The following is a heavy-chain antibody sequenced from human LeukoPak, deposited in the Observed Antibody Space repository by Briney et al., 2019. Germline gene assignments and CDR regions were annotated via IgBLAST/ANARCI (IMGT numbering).Heavy chain of an antibody. CDR2: INPNSGGT. CDR1: GYTFTGYY. Sequence: ASVKVSCKASGYTFTGYYMHWVRQAPGQGLEWMGWINPNSGGTNYAQKFQGRVTMTRDTSISTAYMELSRLRSDDTAVYYCARDAGLRLGELSFVVFYYWRQGTLVTVSS. D-gene: IGHD3-16*02. CDR3: ARDAGLRLGELSFVVFYY. V-gene: IGHV1-2*02. J-gene: IGHJ4*02.